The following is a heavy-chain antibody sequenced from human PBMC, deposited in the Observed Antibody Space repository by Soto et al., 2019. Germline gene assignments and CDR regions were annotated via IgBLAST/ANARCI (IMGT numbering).Heavy chain of an antibody. D-gene: IGHD6-6*01. J-gene: IGHJ5*02. Sequence: QVQLQESGPGLVKPSETLSLTCTVSGGSISSYYWSWIRQPPGKGLEWIGYIYYSGSTNYNPSLKSRVTISVDTSKNQFSLKLSSVTAADTAVYYCARWAGSSSSFWFDPWGQGTLVTVSS. CDR1: GGSISSYY. CDR3: ARWAGSSSSFWFDP. CDR2: IYYSGST. V-gene: IGHV4-59*01.